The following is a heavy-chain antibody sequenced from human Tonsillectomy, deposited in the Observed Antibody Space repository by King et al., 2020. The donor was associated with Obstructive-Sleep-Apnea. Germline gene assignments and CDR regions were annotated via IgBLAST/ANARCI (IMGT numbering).Heavy chain of an antibody. D-gene: IGHD4-23*01. Sequence: QLVQSGGGVVQPGRSLRLSCAASGFTFSSYGMHWVRQAPGKGLEWVAFIRYDASNKYYADSVKGRFTISRDNSKNTLYLQMNSLRAEDTAVYYCAKDSADYGGGTLDYWGQGTPVTVSS. J-gene: IGHJ4*02. CDR3: AKDSADYGGGTLDY. V-gene: IGHV3-30*02. CDR1: GFTFSSYG. CDR2: IRYDASNK.